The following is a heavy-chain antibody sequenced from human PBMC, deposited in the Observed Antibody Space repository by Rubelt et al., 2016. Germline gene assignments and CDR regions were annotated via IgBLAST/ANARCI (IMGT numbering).Heavy chain of an antibody. CDR2: IYWDDDK. CDR3: AHSPYCTGGSCYHNFAY. CDR1: GFSLTTNGVG. V-gene: IGHV2-5*02. J-gene: IGHJ4*02. Sequence: QITLKESGPTLVKPTQTLTLTCSFSGFSLTTNGVGVGWIRQPPGKALEWLALIYWDDDKRYSPSLKSRLTITKDTSNNQVVLTMTNMDPVNTATYYCAHSPYCTGGSCYHNFAYWGQGTLVTVSS. D-gene: IGHD2-15*01.